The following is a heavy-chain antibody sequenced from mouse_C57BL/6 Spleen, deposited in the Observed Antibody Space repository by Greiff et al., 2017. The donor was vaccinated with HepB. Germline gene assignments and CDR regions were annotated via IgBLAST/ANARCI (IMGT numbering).Heavy chain of an antibody. D-gene: IGHD1-2*01. CDR2: ILPGSGST. CDR3: ARYDYGPYWYFDV. CDR1: GYTFTGYW. J-gene: IGHJ1*03. V-gene: IGHV1-9*01. Sequence: VMLVESGAELMKPGASVKLSCKATGYTFTGYWIEWVKQRPGHGLEWIGEILPGSGSTNDNEKFKGKATFTADTSSNTAYMQLSSLTTEDSAIYYCARYDYGPYWYFDVWGTGTTVTVSS.